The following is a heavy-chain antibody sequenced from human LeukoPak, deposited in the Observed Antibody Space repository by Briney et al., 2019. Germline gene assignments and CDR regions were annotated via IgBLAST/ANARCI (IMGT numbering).Heavy chain of an antibody. V-gene: IGHV3-23*01. Sequence: GGSLRLSCAASGFSFSSHIMSWVRQAPGKGPEWVSGINAGGDNTFYADSVKGRFAVSTDNSRNTVFLQMNSLRADDTALYYCARSVPDYTRFDYWGQGALVTVSS. CDR2: INAGGDNT. CDR1: GFSFSSHI. J-gene: IGHJ4*02. CDR3: ARSVPDYTRFDY. D-gene: IGHD4-11*01.